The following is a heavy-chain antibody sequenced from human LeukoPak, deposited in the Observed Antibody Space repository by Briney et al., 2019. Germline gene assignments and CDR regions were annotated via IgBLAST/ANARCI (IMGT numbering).Heavy chain of an antibody. D-gene: IGHD3-22*01. J-gene: IGHJ3*02. CDR2: IIPIFGTA. Sequence: SVKVSCKASGGTFSSYAISWVRQAPGQGLEWMGGIIPIFGTANYAQKFQGRVTITTDESTSTAYMELSSLRSEDTAVYYCARRGYYDSSGYYVHAFDIWGQGTMVTVSS. CDR1: GGTFSSYA. V-gene: IGHV1-69*05. CDR3: ARRGYYDSSGYYVHAFDI.